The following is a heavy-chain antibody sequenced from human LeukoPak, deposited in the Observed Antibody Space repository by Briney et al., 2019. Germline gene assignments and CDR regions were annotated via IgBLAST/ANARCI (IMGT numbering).Heavy chain of an antibody. J-gene: IGHJ4*02. V-gene: IGHV3-23*01. D-gene: IGHD3-3*02. Sequence: GGTLRLSCAASGFTFSSCAMSWVRHPPARGLEGVPAISGSGGSTYYADSVKGRFTIPRDNPKNTLYLQMTSLRAEDTAVYCCAKVAWHFASYWGQGTLVTVSS. CDR2: ISGSGGST. CDR1: GFTFSSCA. CDR3: AKVAWHFASY.